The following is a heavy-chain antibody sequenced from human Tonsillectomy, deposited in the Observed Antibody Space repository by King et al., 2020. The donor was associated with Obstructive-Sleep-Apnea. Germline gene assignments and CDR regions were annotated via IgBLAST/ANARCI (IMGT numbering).Heavy chain of an antibody. CDR2: ISSDGSHK. Sequence: QLVQSGGGVVQPGRSLRLSCAASGFTFISYAMHWVRQAPGKGLEWVAVISSDGSHKYYADSVKGRFTCSRDNSKNTLYLQMNSLRAEDTAVYYCASPYCSGTSCYHYFYGMDVWGQGTTVTVSS. V-gene: IGHV3-30*04. D-gene: IGHD2-2*01. CDR1: GFTFISYA. J-gene: IGHJ6*02. CDR3: ASPYCSGTSCYHYFYGMDV.